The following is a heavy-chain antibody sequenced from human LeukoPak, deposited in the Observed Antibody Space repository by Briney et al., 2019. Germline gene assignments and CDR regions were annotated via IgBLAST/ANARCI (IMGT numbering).Heavy chain of an antibody. J-gene: IGHJ4*02. D-gene: IGHD6-19*01. V-gene: IGHV3-48*03. CDR2: ISSSGSAI. CDR1: GFTFSSYE. Sequence: GGSLSLSCAASGFTFSSYEMTWARQAPGKGLEWVSKISSSGSAIYYADSVKGRFTISRDNAKSTLYLRMNSLRAEDTAVYYCARGGSLGYWGQGTLVTVSS. CDR3: ARGGSLGY.